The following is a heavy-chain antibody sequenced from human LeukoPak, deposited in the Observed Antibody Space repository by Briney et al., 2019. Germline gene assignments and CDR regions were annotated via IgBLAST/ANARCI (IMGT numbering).Heavy chain of an antibody. CDR3: ARDPPYYDILTGYYTPYGMDV. CDR2: ISSSSSYI. J-gene: IGHJ6*02. D-gene: IGHD3-9*01. CDR1: GFTFSSYS. Sequence: GGSLRISCAASGFTFSSYSMNWVRQAPGNGLEWVSSISSSSSYIYYADSVKGRFTISRDNAKNSLYLQMNSLRAEDTAVYYCARDPPYYDILTGYYTPYGMDVWGQGTTVTVSS. V-gene: IGHV3-21*01.